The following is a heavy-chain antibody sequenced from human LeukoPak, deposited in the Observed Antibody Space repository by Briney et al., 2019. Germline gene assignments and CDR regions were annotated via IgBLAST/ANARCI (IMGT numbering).Heavy chain of an antibody. CDR3: ARCDLGSPTFDY. J-gene: IGHJ4*02. V-gene: IGHV4-39*07. Sequence: PSETLSLTCTVSGGSISSSSYYWGCIRRPPGKGLEWIGNIYYSGSTYYHPSLKSRVTMSVDTSKNQFSLKLTSVTAADTAVYYCARCDLGSPTFDYWGQGTLVTVSS. D-gene: IGHD1-26*01. CDR2: IYYSGST. CDR1: GGSISSSSYY.